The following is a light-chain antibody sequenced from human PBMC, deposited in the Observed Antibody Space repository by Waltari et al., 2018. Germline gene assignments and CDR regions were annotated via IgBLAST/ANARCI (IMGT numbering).Light chain of an antibody. J-gene: IGLJ3*02. CDR2: QDT. Sequence: WYQRRPGQSPILGIYQDTKRPSGIPERFSGSKSGNAATLTISGTQAMDEADYYCQALGTGAWVFGGGTKLTVL. V-gene: IGLV3-1*01. CDR3: QALGTGAWV.